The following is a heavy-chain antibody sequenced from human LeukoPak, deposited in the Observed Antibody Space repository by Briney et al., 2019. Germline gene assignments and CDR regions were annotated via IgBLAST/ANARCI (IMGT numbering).Heavy chain of an antibody. CDR3: AKDSVDTTIFDAFDI. D-gene: IGHD5-18*01. V-gene: IGHV3-30*18. Sequence: GGSLRLFYAASGYTFRNYDMHWVRQAPGQGLEWVAVIPYNGSNKYYTDSVKGSFTIGRGNSKNTLCLQMTSLRAEDTAVYYCAKDSVDTTIFDAFDIWGQGTMVTVSS. CDR1: GYTFRNYD. J-gene: IGHJ3*02. CDR2: IPYNGSNK.